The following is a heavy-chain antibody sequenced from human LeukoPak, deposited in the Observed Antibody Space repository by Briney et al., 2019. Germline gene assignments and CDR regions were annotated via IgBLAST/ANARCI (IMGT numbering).Heavy chain of an antibody. CDR1: GGSISSGDYY. CDR3: ARDQSVGDTAMVH. D-gene: IGHD5-18*01. V-gene: IGHV4-30-4*01. J-gene: IGHJ4*02. Sequence: SQTLSLTCTVSGGSISSGDYYWSWIRHPPGKGLEWIGYIYYSGSTYYNPSLKSRVTISVDTSKNQFSLKLSSVTAADTAVYYCARDQSVGDTAMVHWGQGTLGTVSS. CDR2: IYYSGST.